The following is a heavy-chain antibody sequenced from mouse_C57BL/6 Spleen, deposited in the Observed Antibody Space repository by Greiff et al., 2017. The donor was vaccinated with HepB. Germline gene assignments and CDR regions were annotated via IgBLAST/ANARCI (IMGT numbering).Heavy chain of an antibody. V-gene: IGHV5-17*01. D-gene: IGHD2-4*01. CDR1: GFTFSDYG. J-gene: IGHJ4*01. Sequence: EVQRVESGGGLVKPGGSLKLSCAASGFTFSDYGMHWVRQAPEKGLEWVAYISSGSSTIYYAGTVKGRFTISRDNAKNTLFLQMTSLRSEDTAMYYCARFYDYDDVYYAMDYWGQGTSVTVSS. CDR3: ARFYDYDDVYYAMDY. CDR2: ISSGSSTI.